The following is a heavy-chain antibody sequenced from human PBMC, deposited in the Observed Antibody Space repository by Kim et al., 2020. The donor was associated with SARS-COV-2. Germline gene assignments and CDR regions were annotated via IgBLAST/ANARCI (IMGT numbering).Heavy chain of an antibody. CDR3: AREGYYYDSEPFGAIDI. CDR2: ISYDGSNK. D-gene: IGHD3-22*01. CDR1: GFTFSSYA. J-gene: IGHJ3*02. Sequence: GGSLRLSCAASGFTFSSYAMHWVRQAPGKGLEWVAVISYDGSNKYYADSVKGRFTISRDNSKNTLYLQMNSLRAEDTAVYYCAREGYYYDSEPFGAIDIWGQGTMVTVSS. V-gene: IGHV3-30*04.